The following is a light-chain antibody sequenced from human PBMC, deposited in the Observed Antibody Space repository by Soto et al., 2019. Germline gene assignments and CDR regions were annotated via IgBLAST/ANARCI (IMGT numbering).Light chain of an antibody. CDR1: ISDVGGYNY. CDR3: SSYTSSTILVV. CDR2: EVS. J-gene: IGLJ2*01. V-gene: IGLV2-14*01. Sequence: QYALTQPASVSGSPGQSITISCTGTISDVGGYNYVSWYQQHPGKAPKLMIYEVSNRPSGVSNRFSASKSGNTASLTISGLQAEDEADYYCSSYTSSTILVVFGGGTQLTVL.